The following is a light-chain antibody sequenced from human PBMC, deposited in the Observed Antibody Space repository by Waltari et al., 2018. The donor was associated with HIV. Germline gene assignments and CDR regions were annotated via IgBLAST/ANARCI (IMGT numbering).Light chain of an antibody. CDR1: SSNLGSNP. CDR3: AAWDDSLNGYA. Sequence: QSALTQPPSASGTPGQRVTLSCSGSSSNLGSNPVNWYQQLPGTAPKLLIYTNNQRPSGVPDRFSGSKSGTSASLAITGLQSEDEADYYCAAWDDSLNGYAFGTGTKVTVL. CDR2: TNN. J-gene: IGLJ1*01. V-gene: IGLV1-44*01.